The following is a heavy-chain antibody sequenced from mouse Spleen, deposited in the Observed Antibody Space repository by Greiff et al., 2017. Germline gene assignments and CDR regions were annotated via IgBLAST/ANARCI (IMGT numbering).Heavy chain of an antibody. CDR1: GYTFTSYD. D-gene: IGHD2-2*01. V-gene: IGHV1-85*01. Sequence: QVQLQQSGPELVKPGASVKLSCKASGYTFTSYDINWVKQRPGQGLEWIGWIYPRDGSTKYNEKFKGKATLTVDTSSSTAYMELHSLTSEDSAVYFCARERVYYGYDGYAMDYWGQGTSVTVSS. CDR3: ARERVYYGYDGYAMDY. CDR2: IYPRDGST. J-gene: IGHJ4*01.